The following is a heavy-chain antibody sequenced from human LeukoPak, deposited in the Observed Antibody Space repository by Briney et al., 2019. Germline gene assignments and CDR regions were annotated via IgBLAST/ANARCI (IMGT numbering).Heavy chain of an antibody. CDR2: ISGSGGST. Sequence: PGGSLRLSCAASGFTFSSYAMSWVRQAPGKGLEWVSAISGSGGSTCYADSVKGRFTISRDNSKNTLYLQMNSLRAEDTAVYYCAKDRFGELLYDYWGQGTLVTVSS. CDR3: AKDRFGELLYDY. J-gene: IGHJ4*02. V-gene: IGHV3-23*01. CDR1: GFTFSSYA. D-gene: IGHD3-10*01.